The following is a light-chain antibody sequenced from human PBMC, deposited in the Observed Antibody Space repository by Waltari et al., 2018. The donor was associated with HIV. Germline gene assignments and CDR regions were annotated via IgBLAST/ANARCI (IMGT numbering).Light chain of an antibody. CDR1: SSNSRHDY. V-gene: IGLV1-51*01. CDR2: DNN. J-gene: IGLJ3*02. Sequence: QSVLTQPPSVSAAPGQKVTISCSGSSSNSRHDYASWYQHVPGAAPRLLIYDNNERPSGIPDRCSGSTSGASATLDITGLQTGDEADYYCGTWDPRLSAGVFGGGTKLTVL. CDR3: GTWDPRLSAGV.